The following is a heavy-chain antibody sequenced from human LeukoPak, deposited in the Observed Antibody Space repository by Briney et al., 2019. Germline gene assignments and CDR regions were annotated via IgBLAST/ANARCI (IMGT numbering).Heavy chain of an antibody. CDR2: INPNSGGT. V-gene: IGHV1-2*02. CDR1: GYTFTGYY. D-gene: IGHD2-21*02. J-gene: IGHJ4*02. CDR3: ARGYCGGDCPQDY. Sequence: GASVKVSCKASGYTFTGYYMHWVRQAPGQGLEWMGWINPNSGGTNYAQKFLGRVTMTRDTSISTAYMELSRLRSDDTAVYYCARGYCGGDCPQDYWGQGTLVTVSS.